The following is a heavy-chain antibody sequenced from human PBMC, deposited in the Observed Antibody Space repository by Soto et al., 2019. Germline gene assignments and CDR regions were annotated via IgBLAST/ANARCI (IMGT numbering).Heavy chain of an antibody. D-gene: IGHD2-15*01. CDR3: ARVSCSGGGCYPDWYFDL. CDR1: GFSVSDNY. V-gene: IGHV3-53*01. CDR2: IYRGGTI. J-gene: IGHJ2*01. Sequence: EVRLVESGGGLIQPGGSLTVSCAASGFSVSDNYMSWVGQPPGKGLEWASVIYRGGTIFYADSVKGRFIISRDSSKNTMYLQMNTLRGEDTATYYCARVSCSGGGCYPDWYFDLWGRGTLVTVSS.